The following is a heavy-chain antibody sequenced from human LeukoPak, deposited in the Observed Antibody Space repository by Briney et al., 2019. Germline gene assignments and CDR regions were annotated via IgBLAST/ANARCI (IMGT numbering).Heavy chain of an antibody. CDR1: GFTFSSYG. Sequence: GGSLRLSCAASGFTFSSYGMSWVRQAPGKGLEWVSAISGSGGSTYYADSVKGRFTISRDNSKNTLYLQMNSLRAEDTAVYYCAKEGSDSSGYYHRMYYFDYWGQGTLITVSS. J-gene: IGHJ4*02. V-gene: IGHV3-23*01. CDR2: ISGSGGST. CDR3: AKEGSDSSGYYHRMYYFDY. D-gene: IGHD3-22*01.